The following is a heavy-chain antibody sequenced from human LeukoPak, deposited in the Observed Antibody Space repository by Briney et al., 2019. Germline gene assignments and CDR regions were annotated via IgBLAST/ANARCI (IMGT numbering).Heavy chain of an antibody. CDR1: GFTFSSYS. V-gene: IGHV3-21*01. CDR2: ISSSSSYI. CDR3: AKAAATQDESDY. Sequence: GGSLRLSCAASGFTFSSYSMNWVRQAPGKGLEWVSSISSSSSYIYYADSVKGRFTISRDNAKNSLYLQMNSLRAEDTAVYYCAKAAATQDESDYWGQGTLVTVSS. J-gene: IGHJ4*02. D-gene: IGHD6-25*01.